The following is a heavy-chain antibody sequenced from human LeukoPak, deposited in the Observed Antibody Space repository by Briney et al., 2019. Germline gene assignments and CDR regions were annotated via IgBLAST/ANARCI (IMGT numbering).Heavy chain of an antibody. CDR2: MNPNSGNT. Sequence: ASVKVSCKASGYTFTSYDINWVRQATGQGLEWMGWMNPNSGNTGYAQKFQGRVTMTRNTSISTAYMELSSLRSEDTAVYYCARGATVIVVVDYWGQGTLVTVSS. D-gene: IGHD3-22*01. V-gene: IGHV1-8*01. J-gene: IGHJ4*02. CDR3: ARGATVIVVVDY. CDR1: GYTFTSYD.